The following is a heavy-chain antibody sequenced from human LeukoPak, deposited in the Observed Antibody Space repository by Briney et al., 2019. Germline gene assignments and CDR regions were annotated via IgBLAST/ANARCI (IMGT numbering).Heavy chain of an antibody. V-gene: IGHV3-7*04. CDR2: IKQDGSEK. Sequence: GGSLRLSCAASGFTFSSYWMSWVRQAPGKGLEGVANIKQDGSEKYYVDSVKGRFTISRDNAKNSLYLQMNSLRAEDTAVYYCARVQSYYDILTGYSEAYYFDYWGQGTLVTVSS. CDR3: ARVQSYYDILTGYSEAYYFDY. J-gene: IGHJ4*02. D-gene: IGHD3-9*01. CDR1: GFTFSSYW.